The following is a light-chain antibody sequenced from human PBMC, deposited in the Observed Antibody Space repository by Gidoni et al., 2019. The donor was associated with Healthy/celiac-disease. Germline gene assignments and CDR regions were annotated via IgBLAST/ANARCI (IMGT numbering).Light chain of an antibody. V-gene: IGKV3-20*01. CDR3: QQYGSSPEVFT. CDR2: GAS. CDR1: QSVSSSY. Sequence: IVSTQPPGTLHLSPGERATLSCRASQSVSSSYLTWYQQKPGQAPRLLIYGASSRATCIPDRFSGSGSGTDFTHTISRLEPEDFAVYYCQQYGSSPEVFTFGPGTKVEIK. J-gene: IGKJ3*01.